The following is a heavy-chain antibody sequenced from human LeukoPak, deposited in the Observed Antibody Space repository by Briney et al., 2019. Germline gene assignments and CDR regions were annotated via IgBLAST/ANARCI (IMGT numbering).Heavy chain of an antibody. CDR2: ISVNGGTT. J-gene: IGHJ4*02. V-gene: IGHV3-23*01. D-gene: IGHD6-19*01. Sequence: GGSLRLSCAASGFTFSSYAMTWVRQAPGKGLEWVSSISVNGGTTYYADSVKGRFTISRDSSKNTLYLQMNSLRAEDTAVYYCAKCPPGIAVAGRPFFDYWGQGTLVTVSS. CDR1: GFTFSSYA. CDR3: AKCPPGIAVAGRPFFDY.